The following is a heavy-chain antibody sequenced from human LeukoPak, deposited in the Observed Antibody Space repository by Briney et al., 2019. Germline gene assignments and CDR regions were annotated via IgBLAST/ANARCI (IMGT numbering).Heavy chain of an antibody. CDR1: GFTFSSYS. V-gene: IGHV3-21*01. J-gene: IGHJ3*02. Sequence: GGSLRLSCAASGFTFSSYSMNWVRQAPGKGLEWVSSISSSGSYIYYADSVKGRFTISRDNAKNSLYLQMNSLRAEDTAVYYCARDGRFSYGAFDIWGQGTMVTVSS. CDR2: ISSSGSYI. CDR3: ARDGRFSYGAFDI. D-gene: IGHD3-10*01.